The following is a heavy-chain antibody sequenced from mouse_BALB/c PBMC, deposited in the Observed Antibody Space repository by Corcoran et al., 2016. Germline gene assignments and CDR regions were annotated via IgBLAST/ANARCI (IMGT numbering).Heavy chain of an antibody. Sequence: QIQLVQSGPELKKPGETVKISCKASGYTFTNYGMNWVKQAPGKGLKWMGWINTYTGEPTYADDFKGRFAFSLETSASTAYLQINNLKNEDTATYFCARNPARATWGYFDYGGQGTTLTVSS. D-gene: IGHD3-1*01. V-gene: IGHV9-3-1*01. CDR2: INTYTGEP. J-gene: IGHJ2*01. CDR1: GYTFTNYG. CDR3: ARNPARATWGYFDY.